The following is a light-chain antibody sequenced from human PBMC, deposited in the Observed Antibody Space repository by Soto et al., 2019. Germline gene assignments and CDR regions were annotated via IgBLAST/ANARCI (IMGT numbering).Light chain of an antibody. CDR2: KAS. J-gene: IGKJ1*01. CDR3: RQYSSYPWT. Sequence: DIQMTQSPSTLSASVGDRVTITCRASQTFSTSLAWYQQKPGQAPKLLIYKASRLESGVPSRFSGSGSGTEFTLTISSLQPDDFATYYCRQYSSYPWTFGQGTKVEIK. V-gene: IGKV1-5*03. CDR1: QTFSTS.